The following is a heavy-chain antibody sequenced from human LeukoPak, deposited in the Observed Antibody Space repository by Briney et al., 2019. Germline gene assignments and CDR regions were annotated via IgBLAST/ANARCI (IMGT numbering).Heavy chain of an antibody. D-gene: IGHD3-10*01. CDR3: ARPNYYGSGSYPH. CDR2: INHSGST. CDR1: GGSFSGYY. Sequence: SETLSLTCAVYGGSFSGYYWSWIRQPPGKGLEWIGEINHSGSTNYNPSLKSRVTISVDTSKNQFSLKLSSVIAADTAVYYCARPNYYGSGSYPHWGQGTLVTVSS. V-gene: IGHV4-34*01. J-gene: IGHJ4*02.